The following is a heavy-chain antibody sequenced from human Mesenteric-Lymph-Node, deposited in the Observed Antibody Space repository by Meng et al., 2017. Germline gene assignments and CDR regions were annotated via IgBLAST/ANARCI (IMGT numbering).Heavy chain of an antibody. CDR1: GFTFTSSA. CDR3: AAVGGGTTVTYYYYYGMDV. J-gene: IGHJ6*02. Sequence: SVKVSCKASGFTFTSSAVQWVRQARGQRLEWIGGIVVGSGNTNYAQKFQARVTITRDMSTSTAYMELSRLRSEDTAVYYCAAVGGGTTVTYYYYYGMDVWGQGTTVTVSS. V-gene: IGHV1-58*01. D-gene: IGHD4-17*01. CDR2: IVVGSGNT.